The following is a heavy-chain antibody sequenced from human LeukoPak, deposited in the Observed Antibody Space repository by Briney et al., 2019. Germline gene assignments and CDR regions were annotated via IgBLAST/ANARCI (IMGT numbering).Heavy chain of an antibody. J-gene: IGHJ6*04. CDR1: GFTFSSYE. CDR2: ISSSGSTI. D-gene: IGHD2-15*01. Sequence: GGSLRLPCAASGFTFSSYEMNWVRQAPGKGLEWVSYISSSGSTIYYSDSVKGRFTISRDNAKNSLYLQMNSLKTEDTAVYYCTRRGGSSFDMDVWGKGTTVTISS. CDR3: TRRGGSSFDMDV. V-gene: IGHV3-48*03.